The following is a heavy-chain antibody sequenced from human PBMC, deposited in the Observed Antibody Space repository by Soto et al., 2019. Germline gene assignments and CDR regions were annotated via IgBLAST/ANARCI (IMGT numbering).Heavy chain of an antibody. J-gene: IGHJ6*03. CDR1: GDSVSSDSAA. V-gene: IGHV6-1*01. Sequence: SQTLSLTCAISGDSVSSDSAAWNWIRQSPSRGLEWLGRTYYRSRWYNDYAVSVKSRITVNPDTSKNQFSLHLNSVTPEDTAVYYFAGTTLLQWYYMYGWDKGNTVTGSS. D-gene: IGHD1-7*01. CDR2: TYYRSRWYN. CDR3: AGTTLLQWYYMYG.